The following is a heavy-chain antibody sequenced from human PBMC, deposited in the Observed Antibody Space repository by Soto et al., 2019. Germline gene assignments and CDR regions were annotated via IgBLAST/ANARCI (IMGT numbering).Heavy chain of an antibody. V-gene: IGHV3-30*03. J-gene: IGHJ4*02. CDR2: ISNDGSNQ. D-gene: IGHD3-10*01. CDR3: ARDQGRSTVVRGVIPDY. Sequence: PGGSLRLSCEASGFTFSRNGMHWVRQAPGKGLEWVALISNDGSNQYYADSVKGQFAISRDNSKNTLYLEMNSLRPEDTAVYYCARDQGRSTVVRGVIPDYWGQGTLVTVSS. CDR1: GFTFSRNG.